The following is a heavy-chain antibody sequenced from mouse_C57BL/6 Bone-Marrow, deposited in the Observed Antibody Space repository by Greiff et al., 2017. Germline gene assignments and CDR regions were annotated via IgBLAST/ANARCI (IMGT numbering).Heavy chain of an antibody. V-gene: IGHV1-64*01. D-gene: IGHD1-1*01. Sequence: VQLQQPGAELVKPGASVKLSCKASGYTFTSYWMHWVKQRPGQGLEWIGMIHPNSGSTNYNEKFKSKATLTVDKSSSTAYMQLSSLTSEDSAVYYCARDWYYGSSYAMDYWGQGTSVTVSS. J-gene: IGHJ4*01. CDR3: ARDWYYGSSYAMDY. CDR1: GYTFTSYW. CDR2: IHPNSGST.